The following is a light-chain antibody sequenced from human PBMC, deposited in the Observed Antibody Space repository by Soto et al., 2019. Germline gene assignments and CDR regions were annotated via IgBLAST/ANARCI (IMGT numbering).Light chain of an antibody. J-gene: IGLJ1*01. CDR2: EVS. CDR1: TSDVGAYNY. CDR3: SSKTSSSSPFV. Sequence: QSVLTQPASVSGSPGQSITISCTGSTSDVGAYNYVSWYKHHPGQAPQLMIYEVSNRPSGVSNRFSGSKSGNTASLTISGLQDDDEGDYYCSSKTSSSSPFVFGTGTKVTVL. V-gene: IGLV2-14*01.